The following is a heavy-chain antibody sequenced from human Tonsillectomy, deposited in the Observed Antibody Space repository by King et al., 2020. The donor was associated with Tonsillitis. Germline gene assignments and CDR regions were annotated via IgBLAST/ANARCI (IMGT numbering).Heavy chain of an antibody. CDR1: GYTFTSYD. J-gene: IGHJ5*02. CDR3: VAGSGRYDWAGFDP. V-gene: IGHV1-8*01. CDR2: MIPNSGNT. D-gene: IGHD3-10*01. Sequence: QLVQSGAEVKKPGASVKVSCKASGYTFTSYDINWVRQATGQGLEWMGWMIPNSGNTGYAQKFQGRVTMTRNTSISTAYMELRSLRSEDTAMYYCVAGSGRYDWAGFDPWGQGTLVTVSS.